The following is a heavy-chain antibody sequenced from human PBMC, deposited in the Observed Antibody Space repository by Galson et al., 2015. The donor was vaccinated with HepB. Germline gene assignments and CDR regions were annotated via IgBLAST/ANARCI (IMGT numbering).Heavy chain of an antibody. CDR2: IYYSGST. J-gene: IGHJ4*02. V-gene: IGHV4-39*01. CDR1: GGSISSSSYY. Sequence: ETLSLTCTVSGGSISSSSYYWGWIRQPPGKGLEWIGSIYYSGSTYYNPSLKSRVTISVDTSKNQFSLKLSSVTAADTTVYYCARHRWGTTVTNNYFDYWGQGTLVTVSS. CDR3: ARHRWGTTVTNNYFDY. D-gene: IGHD4-17*01.